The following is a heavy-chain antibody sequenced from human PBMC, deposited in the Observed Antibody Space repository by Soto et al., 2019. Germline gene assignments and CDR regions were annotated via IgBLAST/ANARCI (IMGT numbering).Heavy chain of an antibody. CDR3: AKDLSAVVAASDY. J-gene: IGHJ4*02. Sequence: ESGGGVVQPGRSLRLSCVVSGFTFRSFGMHWVRQAPGKGLEWVAVISYDGSETYYADSVKGRFTISRDNSENTVYLQMSSLRAEDTAVYYCAKDLSAVVAASDYWGQGTLVTVSS. CDR1: GFTFRSFG. V-gene: IGHV3-30*18. D-gene: IGHD2-15*01. CDR2: ISYDGSET.